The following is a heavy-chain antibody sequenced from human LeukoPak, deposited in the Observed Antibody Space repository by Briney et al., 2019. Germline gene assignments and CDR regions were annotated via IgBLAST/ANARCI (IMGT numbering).Heavy chain of an antibody. CDR1: GFTFSSYA. CDR3: ARSSSSIDRAFDI. D-gene: IGHD6-6*01. CDR2: ISSNGGST. V-gene: IGHV3-64*01. J-gene: IGHJ3*02. Sequence: PGGSLRLSCAASGFTFSSYAMHWVRQAPGKGLEYVSAISSNGGSTYYANSVKGRFTVSRDNSKNTLYLQMGSLRAEDMAVYYCARSSSSIDRAFDIWGQGTMVTVSS.